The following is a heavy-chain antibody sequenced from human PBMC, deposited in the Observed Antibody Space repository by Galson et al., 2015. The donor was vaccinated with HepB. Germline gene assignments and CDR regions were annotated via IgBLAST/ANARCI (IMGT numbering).Heavy chain of an antibody. CDR3: AAPRRRHYYDSSGYPRY. CDR2: IKQDGSEK. D-gene: IGHD3-22*01. Sequence: SLRLSCAASGFTFSSYWMSWVRQAPGKGLEWVANIKQDGSEKYYVDSVKGRFTISRDNAKNSLYLQMNSLRAEDTAVYYCAAPRRRHYYDSSGYPRYWGQGTLVTVSS. J-gene: IGHJ4*02. CDR1: GFTFSSYW. V-gene: IGHV3-7*03.